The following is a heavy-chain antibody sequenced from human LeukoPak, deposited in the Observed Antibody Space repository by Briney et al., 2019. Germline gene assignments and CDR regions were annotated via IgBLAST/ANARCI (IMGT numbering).Heavy chain of an antibody. CDR1: GFTFSSYA. J-gene: IGHJ4*02. Sequence: GGSLRLSCAASGFTFSSYAMSWVRQAPGKGLEWVSAIGGSGGSTYYADSVKGRFTISRDNSKNTLYLQMNSLRAEDTAVYYCVGTVVTRDFDYWGQGTLVTVSS. D-gene: IGHD4-23*01. CDR3: VGTVVTRDFDY. CDR2: IGGSGGST. V-gene: IGHV3-23*01.